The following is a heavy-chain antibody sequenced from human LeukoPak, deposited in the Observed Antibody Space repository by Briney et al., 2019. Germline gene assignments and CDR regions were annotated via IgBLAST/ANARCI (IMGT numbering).Heavy chain of an antibody. V-gene: IGHV4-4*02. CDR2: IYHTGTT. CDR1: GGSISNVNW. CDR3: ARWYGSGSYHTNYYYGMDV. Sequence: SGTLSLTCAVSGGSISNVNWWCWVRQPPGKGLEWIGEIYHTGTTNYNPSLKSRVTISVDKSKNHFSLKVSSVTAADTAVYYCARWYGSGSYHTNYYYGMDVWGKGTTVSVSS. J-gene: IGHJ6*04. D-gene: IGHD3-10*01.